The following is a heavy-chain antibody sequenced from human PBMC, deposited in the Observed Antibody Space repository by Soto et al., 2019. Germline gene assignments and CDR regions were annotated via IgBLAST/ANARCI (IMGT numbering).Heavy chain of an antibody. D-gene: IGHD6-19*01. CDR1: GFTFRLYS. Sequence: SGGSLRLSCAASGFTFRLYSLNWVRQAPGKGLEWVSSISDNGKYIYYADSVKGRFTISRDNAKNSLYLQMNSLRAEDTALYYCARVYPGSGWPYHYYGMDVWGQGTTVTVSS. CDR3: ARVYPGSGWPYHYYGMDV. CDR2: ISDNGKYI. J-gene: IGHJ6*02. V-gene: IGHV3-21*01.